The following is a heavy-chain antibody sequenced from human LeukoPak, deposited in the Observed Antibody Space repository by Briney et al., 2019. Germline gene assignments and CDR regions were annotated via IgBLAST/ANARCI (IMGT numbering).Heavy chain of an antibody. CDR2: IYYSGST. D-gene: IGHD3-22*01. CDR3: ARWSYDSSGYLDY. J-gene: IGHJ4*02. V-gene: IGHV4-61*08. Sequence: SETLSLTYTVSGGSISSGGYYWSWIRQPPGKGLEWIGYIYYSGSTNYNPSLKSRVTISVDTSKNQFSLKLSSVTAADTAVYYCARWSYDSSGYLDYWGQGTLVTVSS. CDR1: GGSISSGGYY.